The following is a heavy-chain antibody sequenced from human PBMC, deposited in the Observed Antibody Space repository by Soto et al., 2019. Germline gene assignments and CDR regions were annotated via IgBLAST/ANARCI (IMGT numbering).Heavy chain of an antibody. J-gene: IGHJ4*02. D-gene: IGHD6-13*01. Sequence: SETLSLTCIVSGESISGTIYYWGWIRQPPGKGLEWIGSIYYSGSTYYNPSLKSRVTISVDTSKNHFSLKLTSVTAADTAVYYCARPGGSGWFYFDSWRQGSQVTVSS. CDR2: IYYSGST. CDR3: ARPGGSGWFYFDS. V-gene: IGHV4-39*02. CDR1: GESISGTIYY.